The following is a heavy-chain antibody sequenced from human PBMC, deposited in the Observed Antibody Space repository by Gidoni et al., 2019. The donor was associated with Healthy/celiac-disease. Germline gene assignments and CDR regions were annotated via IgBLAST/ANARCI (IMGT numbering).Heavy chain of an antibody. Sequence: EVQLVESGGGLVQPGGSRGRSCAASGFTFSSYWMSWVRQAPGKGLEWVANIKQDGSEKYYVDSVKGRFTISRDNAKNSLYLQMNSLRAEDTAVYYCARYYGYRRRTDYWGQGTLVTVSS. CDR1: GFTFSSYW. V-gene: IGHV3-7*01. CDR2: IKQDGSEK. CDR3: ARYYGYRRRTDY. J-gene: IGHJ4*02. D-gene: IGHD3-10*01.